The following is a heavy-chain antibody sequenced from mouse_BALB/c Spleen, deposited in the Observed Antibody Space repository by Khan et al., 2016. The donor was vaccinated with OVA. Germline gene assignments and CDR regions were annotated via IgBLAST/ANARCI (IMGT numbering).Heavy chain of an antibody. D-gene: IGHD1-2*01. CDR2: IYPSNGDT. Sequence: VQLKQSGAELVRPGASVKLSCTASGFHIKDTYMHWVKQRPEQGLEWIGRIYPSNGDTKYDPKFQDKAIIPTDTSSHAAFLQLRSLTSEDTAVYYCATLNCNPFHDWGAGTVVTVSA. CDR1: GFHIKDTY. J-gene: IGHJ3*01. CDR3: ATLNCNPFHD. V-gene: IGHV14-3*02.